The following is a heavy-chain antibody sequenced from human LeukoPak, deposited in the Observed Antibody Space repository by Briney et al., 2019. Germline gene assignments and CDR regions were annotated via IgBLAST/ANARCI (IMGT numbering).Heavy chain of an antibody. J-gene: IGHJ4*02. CDR1: GFTFSTFA. CDR2: ISGSGGST. Sequence: PGGSLRLSCAASGFTFSTFAMIWVRQPPGKGLEWVSEISGSGGSTYYADSVKGRFTISRDNAKNSLYLQMNSLRAEDTAVYYCARDHYYDSSGYYWGYFDYWGQGTLVTVSS. D-gene: IGHD3-22*01. CDR3: ARDHYYDSSGYYWGYFDY. V-gene: IGHV3-23*01.